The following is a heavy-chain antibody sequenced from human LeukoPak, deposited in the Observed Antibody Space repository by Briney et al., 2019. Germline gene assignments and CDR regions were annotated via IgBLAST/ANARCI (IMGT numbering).Heavy chain of an antibody. V-gene: IGHV3-23*01. CDR3: AKRPDYYGSGSWLDY. Sequence: GGSLRLSCAASGFTFSSYAMSWVRQAPGKGLEWVSAISGSGGSTYYADSVKGRFTISRDNSKNTLYLQMNSLRAEDTAVYYCAKRPDYYGSGSWLDYWGQGTLVTVSS. D-gene: IGHD3-10*01. J-gene: IGHJ4*02. CDR2: ISGSGGST. CDR1: GFTFSSYA.